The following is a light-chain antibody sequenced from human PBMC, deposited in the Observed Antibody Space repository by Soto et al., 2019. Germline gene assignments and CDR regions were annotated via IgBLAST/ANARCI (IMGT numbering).Light chain of an antibody. J-gene: IGLJ2*01. CDR3: CSYAGSYAYVV. V-gene: IGLV2-11*01. Sequence: QSVLTQPRSVSGSPGQSVTISCTGTSSDVGGHNYVSWYQQRPGKAPKLMIYDVTKRPSGVPDRFSGSKSGNTASLTISGLQGEDEADYYCCSYAGSYAYVVFGGGTQLTVL. CDR2: DVT. CDR1: SSDVGGHNY.